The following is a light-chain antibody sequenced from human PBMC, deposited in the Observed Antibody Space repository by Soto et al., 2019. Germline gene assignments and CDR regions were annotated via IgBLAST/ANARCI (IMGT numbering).Light chain of an antibody. J-gene: IGKJ2*01. CDR2: DAS. CDR3: QQRSNWPPYT. V-gene: IGKV3-11*01. CDR1: QSVSSY. Sequence: EIVLTQSPATLSLSPGERATLSCRASQSVSSYLAWYQQKPGQAPRLLIYDASNGRAGIPARFSGSGSGPDFTLTISSLEPEDFAVYYCQQRSNWPPYTFGQGTKLEIK.